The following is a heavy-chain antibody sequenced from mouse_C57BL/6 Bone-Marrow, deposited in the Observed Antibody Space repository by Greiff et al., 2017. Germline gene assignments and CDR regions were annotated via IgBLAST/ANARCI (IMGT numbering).Heavy chain of an antibody. Sequence: QVQLQQPGAELVKPGASVKLSCKASGYTFTSYWMHWVKQRPGRGLEWIGRIDPNSGGTKYNEKFKSKARLTVDKPSSTAYMQLSSLTSEESAVYYCARKGFYYGSSDDGWDDYFDYWGQGTTLTVSS. J-gene: IGHJ2*01. CDR2: IDPNSGGT. CDR1: GYTFTSYW. CDR3: ARKGFYYGSSDDGWDDYFDY. V-gene: IGHV1-72*01. D-gene: IGHD1-1*01.